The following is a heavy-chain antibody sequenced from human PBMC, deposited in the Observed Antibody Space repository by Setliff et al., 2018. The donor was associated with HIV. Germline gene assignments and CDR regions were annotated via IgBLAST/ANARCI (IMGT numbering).Heavy chain of an antibody. D-gene: IGHD3-22*01. CDR3: ATSSPVGPWLPSHDAFDI. CDR2: FDPEDGET. J-gene: IGHJ3*02. Sequence: ASVKVSCKVSGYTLTELSRHWVRQAPGKGLEWMGGFDPEDGETIYAQKFQGRVTMTEDTSTDTAYMELSSLRSEDTAVYYCATSSPVGPWLPSHDAFDIWGQGTMVT. V-gene: IGHV1-24*01. CDR1: GYTLTELS.